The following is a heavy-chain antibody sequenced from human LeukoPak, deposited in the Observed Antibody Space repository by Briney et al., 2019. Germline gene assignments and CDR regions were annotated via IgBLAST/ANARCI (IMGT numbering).Heavy chain of an antibody. J-gene: IGHJ4*02. CDR2: ISAYNGNT. CDR1: GYTFTSYG. V-gene: IGHV1-18*01. CDR3: ARDNFWAVRGVMGY. D-gene: IGHD3-10*01. Sequence: ASVKVSCKASGYTFTSYGISWVRQAPGQGLERMGWISAYNGNTNYAQKLQGRVTMTTDTSTSTAYMELRSLRSDDTAVYYCARDNFWAVRGVMGYWGQGTLVTVSS.